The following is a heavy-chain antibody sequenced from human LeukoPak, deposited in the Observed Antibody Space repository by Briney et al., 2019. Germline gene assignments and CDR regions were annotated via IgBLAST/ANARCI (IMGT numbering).Heavy chain of an antibody. J-gene: IGHJ6*02. V-gene: IGHV4-59*01. D-gene: IGHD2-2*01. CDR1: GGSISSYY. Sequence: SETLSLTCTVSGGSISSYYWSWIRQPPGKGLEWIGYIYYSGSTNYNPSLKSRVTISVDTSKNQFSLKLSSVTAADTAVYYCARDGRYCSSTSCPSYGMDVWGQGTTVTVSS. CDR2: IYYSGST. CDR3: ARDGRYCSSTSCPSYGMDV.